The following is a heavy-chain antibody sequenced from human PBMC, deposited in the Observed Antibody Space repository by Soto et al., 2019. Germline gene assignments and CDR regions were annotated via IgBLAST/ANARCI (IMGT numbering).Heavy chain of an antibody. V-gene: IGHV1-69*01. D-gene: IGHD4-4*01. Sequence: QVQVVQSGAAVKTPGSSVRASCKASGGTSRSYAITWMRQAPGHGLEWMGVTIPILDTTDYAQKFQGRVSFTADESTSTVYVELSRLTSVDTAVYYCASGGTTVIRRFGFWGQGTLVNVSS. CDR2: TIPILDTT. J-gene: IGHJ4*02. CDR1: GGTSRSYA. CDR3: ASGGTTVIRRFGF.